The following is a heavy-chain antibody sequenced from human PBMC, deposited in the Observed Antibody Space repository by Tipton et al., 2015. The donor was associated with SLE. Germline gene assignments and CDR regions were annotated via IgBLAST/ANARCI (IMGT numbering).Heavy chain of an antibody. CDR1: GDTFSNYA. J-gene: IGHJ6*02. CDR3: ARADYYDSGSRYYGMDV. Sequence: VQSGPEVKKPGSSVKVSCKASGDTFSNYAINWVRQAPGQGLEWMGTIIPILGTTNYAQTFQGRVTITADESTSTAYMELSSLTSADTAMYYCARADYYDSGSRYYGMDVWGQGTTVAVSS. CDR2: IIPILGTT. D-gene: IGHD3-10*01. V-gene: IGHV1-69*11.